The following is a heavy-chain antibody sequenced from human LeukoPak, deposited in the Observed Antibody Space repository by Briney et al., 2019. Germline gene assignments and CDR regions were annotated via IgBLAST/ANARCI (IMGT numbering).Heavy chain of an antibody. D-gene: IGHD6-13*01. V-gene: IGHV3-7*01. Sequence: GGSLRLSCAASGFTFSSYWMSWVRQAPGKGLEWVANIKQDGSEKYYVDSVKGRFTISRDNAKNSLYLQMNSLRAGDTAVYYCARDTGISAVRDWGQGTLVTVSS. J-gene: IGHJ4*02. CDR1: GFTFSSYW. CDR2: IKQDGSEK. CDR3: ARDTGISAVRD.